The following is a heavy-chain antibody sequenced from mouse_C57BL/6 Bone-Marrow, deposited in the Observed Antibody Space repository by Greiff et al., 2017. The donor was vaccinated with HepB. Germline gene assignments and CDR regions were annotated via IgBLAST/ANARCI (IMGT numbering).Heavy chain of an antibody. CDR3: ARDRLYSNYAMDY. Sequence: EVKVEESGGGLVKPGGSLKLSCAASGFTFSSYAMSWVRQTPEKRLEWVATISDGGSYTYYPDNVKGRFTISRDNAKNNLYLQMSHLKSEDTAMYYCARDRLYSNYAMDYWGQGTSVTVSS. V-gene: IGHV5-4*01. CDR2: ISDGGSYT. CDR1: GFTFSSYA. J-gene: IGHJ4*01. D-gene: IGHD2-5*01.